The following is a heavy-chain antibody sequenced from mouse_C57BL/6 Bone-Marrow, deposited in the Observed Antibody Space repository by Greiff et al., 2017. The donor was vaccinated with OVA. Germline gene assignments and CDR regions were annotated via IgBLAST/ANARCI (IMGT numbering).Heavy chain of an antibody. CDR2: IDTTNDYT. J-gene: IGHJ2*01. CDR3: ARGYYFND. V-gene: IGHV1-4*01. Sequence: QVQRVESGAELARPGASVKMSCKASGYTFTSYTIHWVKQRPGQGLEWIGYIDTTNDYTNYNQKFKGKATLTADKSSSTAYMQLSSLTSEDSAVYYCARGYYFNDWGRGTTRTVSS. CDR1: GYTFTSYT.